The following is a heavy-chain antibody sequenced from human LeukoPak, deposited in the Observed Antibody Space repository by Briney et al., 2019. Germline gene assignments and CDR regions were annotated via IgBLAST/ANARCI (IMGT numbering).Heavy chain of an antibody. J-gene: IGHJ5*02. Sequence: SETLSLTCAVDGGSFGGYYWSWVRQPPGKGLEWLGEINHSGSTNYSPSLKSRFTISVDTSKNQFSLKLSSVTAADTAVYYCARGSPIGFYCSSTSCYSRWFDPWGQGTLVTVSS. CDR1: GGSFGGYY. V-gene: IGHV4-34*01. CDR3: ARGSPIGFYCSSTSCYSRWFDP. CDR2: INHSGST. D-gene: IGHD2-2*02.